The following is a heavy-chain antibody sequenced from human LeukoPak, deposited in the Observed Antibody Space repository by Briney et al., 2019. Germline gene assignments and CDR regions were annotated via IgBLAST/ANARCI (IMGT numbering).Heavy chain of an antibody. CDR2: INSNSGGT. V-gene: IGHV1-2*06. CDR1: GYSFSDYP. Sequence: ASVKASCKASGYSFSDYPMHWVRQAPGQGLEWMGRINSNSGGTNYAQNFQGRVTMTRDTSINTVYMEVSGLTSDDTAVYYCARGGSGSGYLYYFDYWGQGTLVSVSS. J-gene: IGHJ4*02. D-gene: IGHD3-10*01. CDR3: ARGGSGSGYLYYFDY.